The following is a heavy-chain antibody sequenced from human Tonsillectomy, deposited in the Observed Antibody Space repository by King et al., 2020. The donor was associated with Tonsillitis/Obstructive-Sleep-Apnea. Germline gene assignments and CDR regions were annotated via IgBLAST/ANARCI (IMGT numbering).Heavy chain of an antibody. CDR1: GGTFSSYA. D-gene: IGHD7-27*01. V-gene: IGHV1-69*10. CDR3: ARDAFPGSETAESCYYYAMVV. Sequence: QLVQSGAEVKKPGSSVKVSCKASGGTFSSYAISWVRQAPGQGLEWMGGIIPILGIAKYAQRFQGRVTITADKSTSTAYMELSSLRSEDTAVYYCARDAFPGSETAESCYYYAMVVWGQGTTVTVAS. CDR2: IIPILGIA. J-gene: IGHJ6*02.